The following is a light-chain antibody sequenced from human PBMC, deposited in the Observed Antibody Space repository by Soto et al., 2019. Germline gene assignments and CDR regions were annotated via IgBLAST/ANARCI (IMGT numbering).Light chain of an antibody. CDR1: QSVSSY. V-gene: IGKV3-11*01. J-gene: IGKJ1*01. Sequence: EIVLTQSPATLSLSPGERATLSCGASQSVSSYLAWYQQKPGQAPRLLIHDASNRATGIPARFSGSGSGTDFTLTISSLEPEDFAVYYCQQRSNWPVTFGQGTKVDIK. CDR2: DAS. CDR3: QQRSNWPVT.